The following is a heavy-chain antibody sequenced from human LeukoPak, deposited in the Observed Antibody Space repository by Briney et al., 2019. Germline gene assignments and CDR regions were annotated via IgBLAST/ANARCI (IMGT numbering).Heavy chain of an antibody. V-gene: IGHV3-30*02. J-gene: IGHJ4*02. Sequence: PGGSLRLSCAASGLTFSRYGMHWVRQAPGKGLEWVAFIRYDGSNKYYADSVKGRFTISRDNSKNTLYLQMNSLRAEDTAVYYCAKEYREVVTASDYWGQGTLVTVSS. D-gene: IGHD2-21*02. CDR1: GLTFSRYG. CDR3: AKEYREVVTASDY. CDR2: IRYDGSNK.